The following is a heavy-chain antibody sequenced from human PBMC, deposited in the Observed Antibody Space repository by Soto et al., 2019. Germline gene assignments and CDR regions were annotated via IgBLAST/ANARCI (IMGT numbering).Heavy chain of an antibody. J-gene: IGHJ5*02. CDR3: ARDADYGDYLYWFDP. CDR2: ISSSSSYI. V-gene: IGHV3-21*01. CDR1: GFTFSSYS. D-gene: IGHD4-17*01. Sequence: GGSLRLSCAASGFTFSSYSMNWVRQAPGKGLEWVSSISSSSSYIYYADSVKGRFTISRDNAKNSLYLQMNSLRAEDTAVYYCARDADYGDYLYWFDPWGQGTLVTVSS.